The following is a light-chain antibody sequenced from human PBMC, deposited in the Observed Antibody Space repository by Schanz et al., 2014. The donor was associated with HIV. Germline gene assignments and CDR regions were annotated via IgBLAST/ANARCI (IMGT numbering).Light chain of an antibody. CDR3: QQYSSYSA. CDR2: QAS. CDR1: QNNGKW. J-gene: IGKJ2*01. V-gene: IGKV1-5*03. Sequence: DVQMTQSPTTLSASVGDRVTITCRASQNNGKWLTWYQQKPGKAPNLLIYQASSLNIGVPSRFSGSGSGTEFTLTISSLQPDDFATYYCQQYSSYSAFGQGTKLEIK.